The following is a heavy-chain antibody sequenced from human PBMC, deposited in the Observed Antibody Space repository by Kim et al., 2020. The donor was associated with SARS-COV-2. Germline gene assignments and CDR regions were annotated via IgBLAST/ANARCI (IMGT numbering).Heavy chain of an antibody. CDR3: AREVIAAAGPGGFDP. Sequence: SETLSLTCTVSGGSISSGDYYWSWIRQPPGKGLEWIGYIYYSGSTYYNPSLKSRVTISVDTSKNQFSLKLSSVTAADTAVYYCAREVIAAAGPGGFDPWGQRTLVTVAS. J-gene: IGHJ5*02. CDR1: GGSISSGDYY. D-gene: IGHD6-13*01. CDR2: IYYSGST. V-gene: IGHV4-30-4*01.